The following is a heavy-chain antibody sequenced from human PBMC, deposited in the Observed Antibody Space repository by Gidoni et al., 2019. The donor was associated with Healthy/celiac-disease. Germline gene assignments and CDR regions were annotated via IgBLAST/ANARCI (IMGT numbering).Heavy chain of an antibody. J-gene: IGHJ4*02. D-gene: IGHD4-17*01. Sequence: EVQLVESGGGLVQPGRSLRLSCAAAGFAFDDLAMHWVRHAPGKGLEWVSGISWNSGSIGYADSVKGRFTISRDNAKNSLYLQMNSLRAEDTALYYCAKDISAFVAVTTFDYWGQGTLVTVSS. CDR1: GFAFDDLA. CDR2: ISWNSGSI. CDR3: AKDISAFVAVTTFDY. V-gene: IGHV3-9*01.